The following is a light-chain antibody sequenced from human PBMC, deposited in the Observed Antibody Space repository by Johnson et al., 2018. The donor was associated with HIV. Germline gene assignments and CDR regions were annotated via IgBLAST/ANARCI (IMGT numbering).Light chain of an antibody. CDR1: SSNIGNNY. CDR3: GTWDSSLSVYV. Sequence: QSVLTQPPSVSAAPGQKVTISCSGSSSNIGNNYVSWYQQLPGTAPKLLIYENNKRPSGIPDRFSGSKSGTSATLGITGLQTGDEADYYCGTWDSSLSVYVFATGTKFTVL. CDR2: ENN. J-gene: IGLJ1*01. V-gene: IGLV1-51*02.